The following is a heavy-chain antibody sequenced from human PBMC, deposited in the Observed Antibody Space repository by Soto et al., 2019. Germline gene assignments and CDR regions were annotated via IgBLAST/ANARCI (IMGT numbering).Heavy chain of an antibody. J-gene: IGHJ4*02. CDR2: INHSGST. V-gene: IGHV4-34*01. Sequence: SETLSLTCAVYGGSFSGYYWSWIRQPPGKGLEWIGEINHSGSTNYNPSLKSRVTISLDTSKNQYSLKLSSVTAADTAVYYCALGLAGYYYDSSGLDYWGQGTLVTVSS. D-gene: IGHD3-22*01. CDR1: GGSFSGYY. CDR3: ALGLAGYYYDSSGLDY.